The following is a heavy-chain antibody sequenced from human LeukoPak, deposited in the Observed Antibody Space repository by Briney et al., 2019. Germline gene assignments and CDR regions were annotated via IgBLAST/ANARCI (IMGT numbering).Heavy chain of an antibody. V-gene: IGHV4-30-2*01. J-gene: IGHJ4*02. CDR3: ARNKLAGNYYFDY. CDR2: IYHSGST. Sequence: PSQTLSLTCAVSGGSISSGGYSWRWIRQPPGKGLEWIVYIYHSGSTYYNPSLKSRVTISVDRSKNQFSLKLSSVTAADTAVYYCARNKLAGNYYFDYWGQGTLVTVSS. D-gene: IGHD6-19*01. CDR1: GGSISSGGYS.